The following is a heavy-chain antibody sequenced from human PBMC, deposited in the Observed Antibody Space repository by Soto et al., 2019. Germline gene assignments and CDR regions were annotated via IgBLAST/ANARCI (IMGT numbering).Heavy chain of an antibody. J-gene: IGHJ4*02. CDR3: ATSVNSAMAFDY. Sequence: QVQLVQSGTEVKKPGASVKVSCKASGYTFTHYYIHWVRQAPGQGLEWMGIINPNGGSTTYAQKFRAGFTMTRDTSTSTVYMELSSLRSEDSTVYYCATSVNSAMAFDYWGQGTLVTVSS. CDR2: INPNGGST. D-gene: IGHD5-18*01. V-gene: IGHV1-46*01. CDR1: GYTFTHYY.